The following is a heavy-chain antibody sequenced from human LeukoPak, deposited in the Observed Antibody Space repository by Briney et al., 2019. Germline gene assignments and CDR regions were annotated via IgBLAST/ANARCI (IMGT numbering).Heavy chain of an antibody. CDR3: ARGAPLVPAAINWFDP. CDR2: INPNSGGT. V-gene: IGHV1-2*02. Sequence: AASVKVSCKASGYTFSGYYMHWVRQAPGQGLEWMGWINPNSGGTNYAQKFQGRVTTTRDTSISTAYMELSRLRSDDTAVYYCARGAPLVPAAINWFDPWGQGTLVTVSS. J-gene: IGHJ5*02. CDR1: GYTFSGYY. D-gene: IGHD2-2*01.